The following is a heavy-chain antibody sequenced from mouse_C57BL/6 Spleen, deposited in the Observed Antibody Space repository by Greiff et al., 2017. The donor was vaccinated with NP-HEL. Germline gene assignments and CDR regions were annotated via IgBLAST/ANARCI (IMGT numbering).Heavy chain of an antibody. CDR2: IDPNSGGT. CDR1: GYTFTSYW. D-gene: IGHD1-1*01. J-gene: IGHJ2*01. CDR3: ARSLYYGPYPAGFDY. Sequence: QVQLQQPGAELVKPGASVKLSCKASGYTFTSYWMHWVKQRPGRGLEWIGRIDPNSGGTTYNEKFKSKATLTVDKPSSTAYMQLSSLTSEDSAVYYCARSLYYGPYPAGFDYWGQGTTLTVSS. V-gene: IGHV1-72*01.